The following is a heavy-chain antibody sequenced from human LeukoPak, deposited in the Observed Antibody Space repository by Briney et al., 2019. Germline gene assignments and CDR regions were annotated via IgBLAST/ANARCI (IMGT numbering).Heavy chain of an antibody. CDR2: IYYSGST. V-gene: IGHV4-39*01. Sequence: SETLSLTCTVSGGSISNSGYYWGWIRQPPGKGLEWIGNIYYSGSTYYNPSLKSRVTISIDTSKNQFSLKLSSVTAADTAVYYCAKTYYYDPFDFWGQGTLVTVSS. D-gene: IGHD3-22*01. CDR3: AKTYYYDPFDF. J-gene: IGHJ4*02. CDR1: GGSISNSGYY.